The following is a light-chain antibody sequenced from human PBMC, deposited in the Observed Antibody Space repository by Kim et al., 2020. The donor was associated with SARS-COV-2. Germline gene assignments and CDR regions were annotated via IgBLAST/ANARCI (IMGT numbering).Light chain of an antibody. J-gene: IGKJ1*01. CDR1: QDISSY. CDR3: QQLNSYPRT. V-gene: IGKV1-9*01. Sequence: IQLTQSPSSLSASVGDRVTITCRASQDISSYLAWYQQKPGKAPELLIYAASALQSGVPSRFSGSGSGTDFTLTISSLQPGDVATYYCQQLNSYPRTFGQGTKVDIK. CDR2: AAS.